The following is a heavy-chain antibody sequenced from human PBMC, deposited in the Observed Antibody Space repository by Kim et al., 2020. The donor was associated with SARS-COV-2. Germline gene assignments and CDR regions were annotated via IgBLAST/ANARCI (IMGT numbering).Heavy chain of an antibody. D-gene: IGHD6-19*01. CDR2: INPNSCGT. CDR1: GYTFTGYY. V-gene: IGHV1-2*02. Sequence: ASVKVSCKASGYTFTGYYMHWVRQAPGQGLEWMGWINPNSCGTNYAQKFQGRVTMTRDTSISTAYMELSRLRSDDTAVYYCARDQQWLFTGRNQRNSAFDIWGQGTMVTVSS. J-gene: IGHJ3*02. CDR3: ARDQQWLFTGRNQRNSAFDI.